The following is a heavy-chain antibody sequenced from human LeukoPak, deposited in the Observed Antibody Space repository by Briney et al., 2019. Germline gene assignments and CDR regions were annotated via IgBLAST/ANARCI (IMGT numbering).Heavy chain of an antibody. CDR3: ARDLRYSSSRYYYYYYMDV. J-gene: IGHJ6*03. CDR2: INPNSGGT. D-gene: IGHD6-13*01. V-gene: IGHV1-2*02. CDR1: GYTFTGYY. Sequence: SVKVSCKASGYTFTGYYMHWVRQAPGQGLEWMGWINPNSGGTNYAQKFQGRVTMTRDTSISTAYMELSRLGSDDTAVYYCARDLRYSSSRYYYYYYMDVWGKGTTVTVSS.